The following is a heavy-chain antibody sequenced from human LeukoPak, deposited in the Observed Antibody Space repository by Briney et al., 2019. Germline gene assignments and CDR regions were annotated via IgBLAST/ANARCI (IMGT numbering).Heavy chain of an antibody. D-gene: IGHD3-3*01. Sequence: ASVKVSCKASGGTFSSYAISWVRQAPGQGLEWMGWINPNSGGTNYAQKFQGRVTMTRDTSISTAYMELSRLRSDDTAVYYCARDREWPYYFDYWGQGTLVTVSS. J-gene: IGHJ4*02. CDR2: INPNSGGT. CDR1: GGTFSSYA. CDR3: ARDREWPYYFDY. V-gene: IGHV1-2*02.